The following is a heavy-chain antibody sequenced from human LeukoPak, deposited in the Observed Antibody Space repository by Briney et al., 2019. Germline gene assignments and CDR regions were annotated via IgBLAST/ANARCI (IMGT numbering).Heavy chain of an antibody. CDR3: ARPNPGIAVAGNFWFDP. D-gene: IGHD6-19*01. J-gene: IGHJ5*02. CDR2: TYYRSKWYN. V-gene: IGHV6-1*01. Sequence: SQTLSLTCAISGDSVSSNSAAWNWIRQSPSRGLEWLGRTYYRSKWYNDYAVSVKSRITINPDTSKNQFSLQLSSVTAADTAVYYCARPNPGIAVAGNFWFDPWGQGTLVTVSS. CDR1: GDSVSSNSAA.